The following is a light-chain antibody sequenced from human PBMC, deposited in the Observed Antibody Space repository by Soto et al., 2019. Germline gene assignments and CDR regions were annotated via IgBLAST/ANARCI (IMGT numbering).Light chain of an antibody. J-gene: IGKJ1*01. CDR1: QSVSSY. V-gene: IGKV3-11*01. CDR2: DAS. CDR3: QQRSNWPVT. Sequence: EIVLTQSPGTLSLSPGERATLSCRASQSVSSYLAWYQQKPGQAPRLLIYDASTRATGISARFSGSGSGTDFTLTISSLEPEDFAVYYCQQRSNWPVTFCQGTKVEAK.